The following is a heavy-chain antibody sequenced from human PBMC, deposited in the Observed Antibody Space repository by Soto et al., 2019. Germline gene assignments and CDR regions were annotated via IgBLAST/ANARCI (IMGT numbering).Heavy chain of an antibody. J-gene: IGHJ4*02. CDR1: GGSISSDAYY. CDR3: ASFVGLLWGGVSPAESWGSYYFDN. D-gene: IGHD2-8*01. Sequence: LSLTCTVSGGSISSDAYYWSWIRQHTGKSLEWIGYIYYSGNTNYNPSLKSRVIMSVDTSKNQFSLKLTSVTAADTAVYYCASFVGLLWGGVSPAESWGSYYFDNWGQGTLVTVSS. CDR2: IYYSGNT. V-gene: IGHV4-30-4*08.